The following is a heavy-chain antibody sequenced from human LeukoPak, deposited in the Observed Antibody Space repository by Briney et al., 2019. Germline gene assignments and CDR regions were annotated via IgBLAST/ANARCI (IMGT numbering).Heavy chain of an antibody. D-gene: IGHD6-19*01. CDR1: GGSFSGYF. V-gene: IGHV4-4*07. CDR3: AREGPYSSGWYTGYYYYMDV. Sequence: PSETLSLTCAVYGGSFSGYFWSWIRQPAGKGLEWIGRIYTSGSTNYNPSLKSRVTISVDTSKNQFSLKLSSVTAADTAVYYCAREGPYSSGWYTGYYYYMDVWGKGTTVTISS. J-gene: IGHJ6*03. CDR2: IYTSGST.